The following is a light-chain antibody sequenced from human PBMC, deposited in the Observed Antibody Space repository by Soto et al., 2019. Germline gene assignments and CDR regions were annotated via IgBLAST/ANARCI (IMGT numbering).Light chain of an antibody. J-gene: IGLJ1*01. CDR2: EVS. CDR1: SSDVGGYNY. CDR3: SSYRSSSSFV. Sequence: QSVLTQPASVSGSPGQSFTISCTGTSSDVGGYNYVSWYQQHPGKAPKLTIYEVSNRHSGVSSRFSGSKSGNTASLTISGLQAEDEADYYCSSYRSSSSFVFGTGTKVTVL. V-gene: IGLV2-14*01.